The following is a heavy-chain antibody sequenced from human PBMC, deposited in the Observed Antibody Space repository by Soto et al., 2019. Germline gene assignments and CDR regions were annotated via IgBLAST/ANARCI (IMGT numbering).Heavy chain of an antibody. CDR2: ISSSSSYI. V-gene: IGHV3-21*01. J-gene: IGHJ4*02. CDR3: ARVGGDYCSGGSCYSAYFDY. Sequence: GGSLRLSCAASGFTFSSYSMNWVRQAPGKGLEWVSSISSSSSYIYYADSVKGRFTISRDNAKNSLYLQMNSLRAEDTAVYYWARVGGDYCSGGSCYSAYFDYWGQGTLVTGSS. CDR1: GFTFSSYS. D-gene: IGHD2-15*01.